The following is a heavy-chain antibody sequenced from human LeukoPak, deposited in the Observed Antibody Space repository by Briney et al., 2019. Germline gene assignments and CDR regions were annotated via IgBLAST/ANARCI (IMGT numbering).Heavy chain of an antibody. D-gene: IGHD3-3*01. V-gene: IGHV3-33*01. J-gene: IGHJ6*02. CDR3: ARVTYYDFWSGYPQYGMDV. CDR2: IWYDGSNK. Sequence: GRSLRLSCAASGFTISSYGMHWVRQAPGKGLEWVAVIWYDGSNKYYADSVKGRLTISRDNSKNTLYLQMNSLRAEDTAVYYCARVTYYDFWSGYPQYGMDVWGQGTAVTVSS. CDR1: GFTISSYG.